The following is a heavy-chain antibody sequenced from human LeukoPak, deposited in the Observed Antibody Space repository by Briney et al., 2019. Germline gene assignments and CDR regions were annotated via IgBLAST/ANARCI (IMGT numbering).Heavy chain of an antibody. CDR2: INPNSGGT. J-gene: IGHJ4*02. CDR1: GYTFTGYY. V-gene: IGHV1-2*02. D-gene: IGHD6-19*01. CDR3: ARESGSGLKLPDY. Sequence: ASVKVSCKASGYTFTGYYMHWVRQAPGQGLEWMGWINPNSGGTNYAQKFQGRVTMTRETSISTAYMELSRLRSDDTAVYYCARESGSGLKLPDYWGQGTLVTVSS.